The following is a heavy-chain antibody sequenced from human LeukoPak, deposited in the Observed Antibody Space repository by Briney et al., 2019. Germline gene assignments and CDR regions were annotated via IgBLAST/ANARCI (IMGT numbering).Heavy chain of an antibody. Sequence: PSETLSLTCAVYGGSFSDYYWNWIRQPPGKGLEWIGEINHSGSSNYNPSLKSRVTLSVDTSKNQFSLKLNSVTAADTAVYYCARGTVTTEYFDYWGQGTLVTVSS. D-gene: IGHD4-17*01. CDR1: GGSFSDYY. J-gene: IGHJ4*02. CDR2: INHSGSS. V-gene: IGHV4-34*01. CDR3: ARGTVTTEYFDY.